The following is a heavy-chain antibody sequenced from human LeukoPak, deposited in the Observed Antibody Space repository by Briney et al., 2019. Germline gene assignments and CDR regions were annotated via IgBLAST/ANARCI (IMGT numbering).Heavy chain of an antibody. CDR2: IYYSGST. D-gene: IGHD3-9*01. V-gene: IGHV4-61*01. Sequence: SETLSLTCTVSGGSISSGSYYWSWIRQPPGKGLEWIGYIYYSGSTNYNPSLKSRVTISVDTSKNQFSLKLSSVTAADTAVYYCARGIHNFDWLLPIPNYYFDYWGQGTLVTVSS. CDR3: ARGIHNFDWLLPIPNYYFDY. J-gene: IGHJ4*02. CDR1: GGSISSGSYY.